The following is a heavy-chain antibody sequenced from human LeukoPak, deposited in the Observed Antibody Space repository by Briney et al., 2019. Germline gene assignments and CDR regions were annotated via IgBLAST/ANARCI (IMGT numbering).Heavy chain of an antibody. CDR2: IYHSGST. D-gene: IGHD6-6*01. V-gene: IGHV4-30-2*01. CDR1: GGSISSGGYS. CDR3: ARVESSSRYWFDP. Sequence: PSQTLSLTCAVSGGSISSGGYSWSWIRQPPGKGLEWIGYIYHSGSTYYNPSLKSRVTISVDRSKNQFSLKLSSVTAADTAVYYCARVESSSRYWFDPWGQGTLVTVSS. J-gene: IGHJ5*02.